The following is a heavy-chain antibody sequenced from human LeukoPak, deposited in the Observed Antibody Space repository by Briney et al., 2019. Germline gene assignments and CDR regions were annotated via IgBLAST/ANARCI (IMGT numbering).Heavy chain of an antibody. Sequence: ASVKVSCKASGYTFTGYYMHWVRQAPGQGLEWMGWINPNSGGTNYAQKFQGRVTMTRDTSISTAYMELSRLRSDDTAVYYCARELQGYSIFYYMDVWGKGTTVTVSS. V-gene: IGHV1-2*02. CDR1: GYTFTGYY. J-gene: IGHJ6*03. CDR2: INPNSGGT. D-gene: IGHD2-15*01. CDR3: ARELQGYSIFYYMDV.